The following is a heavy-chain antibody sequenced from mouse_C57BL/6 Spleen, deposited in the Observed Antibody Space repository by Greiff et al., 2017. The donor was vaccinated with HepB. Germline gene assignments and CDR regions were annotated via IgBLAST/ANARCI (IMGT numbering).Heavy chain of an antibody. Sequence: QVQLQQPGAELVRPGSSVKLSCKASGYTFTSYWMHWVKQRPIQGLEWIGNIDPSDSETHYNQKFKDKATLTVDKSSSTAYMQLSSLTSEDSAVYYCARRGTGTGGFAYWGQGTLVTVSA. V-gene: IGHV1-52*01. J-gene: IGHJ3*01. CDR2: IDPSDSET. CDR3: ARRGTGTGGFAY. CDR1: GYTFTSYW. D-gene: IGHD4-1*01.